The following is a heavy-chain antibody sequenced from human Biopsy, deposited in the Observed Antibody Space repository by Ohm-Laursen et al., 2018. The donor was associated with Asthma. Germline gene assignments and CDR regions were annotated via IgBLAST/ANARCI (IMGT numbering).Heavy chain of an antibody. V-gene: IGHV2-5*01. J-gene: IGHJ4*02. CDR1: GFSLRESGVG. CDR3: AHSVRLHSVVPGFDSSYFDY. CDR2: LYWNDEK. Sequence: TQTLTLTCTFSGFSLRESGVGVGGIRQPPGKAPERLALLYWNDEKFYSPSLKSRLTISKDTTENQVVLAMTNMDPVYTGTYFCAHSVRLHSVVPGFDSSYFDYWGLGPLVSVSS. D-gene: IGHD3-22*01.